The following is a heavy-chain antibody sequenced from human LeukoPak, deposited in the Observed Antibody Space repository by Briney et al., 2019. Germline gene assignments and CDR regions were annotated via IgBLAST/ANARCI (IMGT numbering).Heavy chain of an antibody. Sequence: PSETLSLTCTVSGGSISSSSYYWGWIRQPPGKGLEWIGSIYYSGSTYYNPSLKSRVTISVDTSKNQFSLNLSSVTAADTAFYYCARGLADYAGGDDAFDIWGRGTMVTVSS. CDR1: GGSISSSSYY. CDR2: IYYSGST. CDR3: ARGLADYAGGDDAFDI. D-gene: IGHD2-2*01. V-gene: IGHV4-39*07. J-gene: IGHJ3*02.